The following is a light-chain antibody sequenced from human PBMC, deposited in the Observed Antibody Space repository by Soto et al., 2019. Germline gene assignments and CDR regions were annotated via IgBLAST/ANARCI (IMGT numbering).Light chain of an antibody. Sequence: EIVMSQSPATLSVSPGEGATLSCRASQSVSRDLAWYQQKPGQAPRLLVYGASTRATGIPARFSGSGSVTEFTLTISSLQSEDFAVYYCQQYNDWPYTFGQGTKLEIK. J-gene: IGKJ2*01. CDR2: GAS. V-gene: IGKV3-15*01. CDR3: QQYNDWPYT. CDR1: QSVSRD.